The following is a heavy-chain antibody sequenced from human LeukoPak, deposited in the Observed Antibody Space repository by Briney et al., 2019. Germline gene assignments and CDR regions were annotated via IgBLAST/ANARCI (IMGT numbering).Heavy chain of an antibody. V-gene: IGHV3-23*01. D-gene: IGHD3-10*01. J-gene: IGHJ4*02. CDR3: AKDVVTGRYYGSGSYWDY. CDR2: ISASAGST. Sequence: PGGSLRLSCVASGFTFSSYAMSWLRQAPGKGLEWVSLISASAGSTFYADSVKGRFTISRDSSKNTVYLQMNSMRAEDTAVYYCAKDVVTGRYYGSGSYWDYWGQGTLVTVSS. CDR1: GFTFSSYA.